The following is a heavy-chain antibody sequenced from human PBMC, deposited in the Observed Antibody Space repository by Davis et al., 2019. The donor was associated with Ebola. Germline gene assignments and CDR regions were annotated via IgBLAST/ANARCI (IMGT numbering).Heavy chain of an antibody. Sequence: GSLRLSCAVYGGSFSGYYWSWIRQPPGKGLEWIGEINHSGSTNYNPSLKSRVTISIDTSKNQFSLKLSSVTAADTAIYYCVRTVLIVIPSTVRYFDLWGRGTLVTVSS. CDR3: VRTVLIVIPSTVRYFDL. V-gene: IGHV4-34*01. J-gene: IGHJ2*01. D-gene: IGHD2-21*01. CDR2: INHSGST. CDR1: GGSFSGYY.